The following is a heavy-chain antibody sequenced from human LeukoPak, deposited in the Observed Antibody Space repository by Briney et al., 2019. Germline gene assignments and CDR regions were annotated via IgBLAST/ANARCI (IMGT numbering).Heavy chain of an antibody. CDR2: IKSKTHGETT. J-gene: IGHJ1*01. Sequence: GGSLRLSCAASGFTFSNAWMSWVRQAPGKGLEWVGRIKSKTHGETTDYAAPVKGRFTISRDDSKNTLYLQMNSLKTEDTAVYYCTTDQFIYYDSSGYYYKTEYFQHWGQGTLVTVSS. CDR3: TTDQFIYYDSSGYYYKTEYFQH. D-gene: IGHD3-22*01. CDR1: GFTFSNAW. V-gene: IGHV3-15*01.